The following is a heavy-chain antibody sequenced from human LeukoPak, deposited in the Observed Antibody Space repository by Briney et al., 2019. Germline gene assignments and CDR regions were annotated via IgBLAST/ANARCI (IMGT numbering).Heavy chain of an antibody. V-gene: IGHV3-20*04. Sequence: GGSLRLSCAASGFTFDDYGMSWVRQAPGKGLEWVSGINWNGGSTGYADSVKGRFTISRDNAKNSLYLQMNSLRAEDTALYYCARGTDAIFWSGTYYFDYWGQGTLVTVSS. CDR1: GFTFDDYG. D-gene: IGHD3-3*01. CDR2: INWNGGST. CDR3: ARGTDAIFWSGTYYFDY. J-gene: IGHJ4*02.